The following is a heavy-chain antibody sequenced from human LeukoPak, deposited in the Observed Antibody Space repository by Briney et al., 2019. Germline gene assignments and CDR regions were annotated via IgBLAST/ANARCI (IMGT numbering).Heavy chain of an antibody. J-gene: IGHJ4*02. CDR3: AKTGYDDRYYFDY. V-gene: IGHV3-23*01. D-gene: IGHD5-12*01. CDR1: GFTFSNYA. Sequence: PGGSLRLSCAASGFTFSNYAMTWVRQAPGKGLEWVSAISTSGGSTNYADSVKGRFTISRDNSKNTLYLQMNSLRAEDTAVYYCAKTGYDDRYYFDYWGQGTLVTVSS. CDR2: ISTSGGST.